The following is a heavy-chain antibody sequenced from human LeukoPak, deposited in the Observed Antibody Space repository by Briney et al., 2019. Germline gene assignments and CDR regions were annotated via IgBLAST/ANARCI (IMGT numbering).Heavy chain of an antibody. Sequence: GGSLILSCAASGFTFSSYSINWVRQAPGKGLEWVSSISSSSSYIYYADSVKGRFTISRDNAKNSLYLQMNSLRAEDTAVYYCARDYYDSSGYYYLAYWGQGTLVTVSS. V-gene: IGHV3-21*01. CDR1: GFTFSSYS. CDR2: ISSSSSYI. D-gene: IGHD3-22*01. CDR3: ARDYYDSSGYYYLAY. J-gene: IGHJ4*02.